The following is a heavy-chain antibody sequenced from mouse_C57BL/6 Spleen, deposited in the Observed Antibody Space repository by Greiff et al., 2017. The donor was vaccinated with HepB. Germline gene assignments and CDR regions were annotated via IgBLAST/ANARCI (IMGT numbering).Heavy chain of an antibody. J-gene: IGHJ4*01. CDR2: IRNKANGYTT. CDR3: ARYIYYGSTYAMDY. CDR1: GFTFTDYY. V-gene: IGHV7-3*01. Sequence: DVQLQESGGGLVQPGGSLSLSCAASGFTFTDYYMSWVRQPPGKALEWLGFIRNKANGYTTEYSASVKGRFTISRDNSQSILYLQMNALRAEDSATYYCARYIYYGSTYAMDYWGQGTSVTVSS. D-gene: IGHD1-1*01.